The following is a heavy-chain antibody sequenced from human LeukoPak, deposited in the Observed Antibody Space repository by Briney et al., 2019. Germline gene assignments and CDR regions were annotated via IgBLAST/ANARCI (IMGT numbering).Heavy chain of an antibody. J-gene: IGHJ6*03. CDR1: GYTFTSYD. V-gene: IGHV1-8*01. D-gene: IGHD6-13*01. Sequence: GASVKASYKASGYTFTSYDINWVRQATGQGLEWMGWMNPNSGNTGYAQKFQGRVTLTRNTSISTAYMELSSLRSEDTAVYYCARGYHSSSSSYYMDVWGKGTTVTVSS. CDR3: ARGYHSSSSSYYMDV. CDR2: MNPNSGNT.